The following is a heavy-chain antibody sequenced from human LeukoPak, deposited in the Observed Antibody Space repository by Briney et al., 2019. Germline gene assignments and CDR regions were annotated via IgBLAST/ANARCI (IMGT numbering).Heavy chain of an antibody. CDR1: GFTFSSYW. Sequence: GGSLRFSCAASGFTFSSYWMSWVRQAPGKGLEWVANIKQDGSEKYYVDSVKGRFTISRDNAKNSLYLQMNSLRADDTAVYYCAKDISGGDCPDYWGQGTLVTVSS. CDR2: IKQDGSEK. J-gene: IGHJ4*02. D-gene: IGHD2-21*02. V-gene: IGHV3-7*01. CDR3: AKDISGGDCPDY.